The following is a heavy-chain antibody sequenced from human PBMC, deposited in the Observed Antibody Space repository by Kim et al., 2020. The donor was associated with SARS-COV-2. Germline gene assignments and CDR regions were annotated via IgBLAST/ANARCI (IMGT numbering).Heavy chain of an antibody. Sequence: ASVKVSCKASGYTFTSHCIHWVRQAPGQRLEWMGWINAGNGNTKYSQKFQGRVTITRDTSASTAYMELSSLTSEDTAVYYCAGDHSNGWSIDYWGQGTLVTVSS. CDR3: AGDHSNGWSIDY. D-gene: IGHD6-19*01. J-gene: IGHJ4*02. CDR1: GYTFTSHC. CDR2: INAGNGNT. V-gene: IGHV1-3*01.